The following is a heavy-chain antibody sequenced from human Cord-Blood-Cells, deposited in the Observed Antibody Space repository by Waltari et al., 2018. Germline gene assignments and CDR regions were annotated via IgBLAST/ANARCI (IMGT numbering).Heavy chain of an antibody. V-gene: IGHV4-39*01. Sequence: QLQLQESGPGRVKPSATLSLTCTVSGGSISSSSYYRGSIRQPPGKGLEWIGSTYYSVSTYYNPSLKSRVTISVDTSKNQFSLKLSSVTAADTAVYYCARMSYWGSRACDIWGQGTMVTVSS. CDR1: GGSISSSSYY. J-gene: IGHJ3*02. CDR2: TYYSVST. CDR3: ARMSYWGSRACDI. D-gene: IGHD7-27*01.